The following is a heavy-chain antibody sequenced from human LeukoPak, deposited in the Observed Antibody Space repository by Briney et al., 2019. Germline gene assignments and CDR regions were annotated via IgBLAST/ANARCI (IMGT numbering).Heavy chain of an antibody. D-gene: IGHD3-10*02. CDR1: GFTFSSYA. J-gene: IGHJ6*04. CDR3: AELGITMIGGV. V-gene: IGHV3-23*01. Sequence: GGSLRLSCAASGFTFSSYAMSWVRQAPGKGLEWVSAISGGYSTYYADSVKGRFTISRDNAKNSLYLQMNSLRAEDTAVYYCAELGITMIGGVWGKGTTVTISS. CDR2: ISGGYST.